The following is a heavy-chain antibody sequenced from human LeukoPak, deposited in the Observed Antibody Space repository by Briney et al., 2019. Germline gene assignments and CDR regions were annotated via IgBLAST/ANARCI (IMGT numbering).Heavy chain of an antibody. Sequence: GGSLRLSCAASGFTFSSYAMHWVRQAPGKGLEWVAVISYDGSNKYYADSVKGRFTISRDNSKNTLYLQMNSLRAEDTAVYYCRRYFDSWGQGTLVTVSS. CDR2: ISYDGSNK. J-gene: IGHJ4*02. CDR1: GFTFSSYA. V-gene: IGHV3-30-3*01. CDR3: RRYFDS.